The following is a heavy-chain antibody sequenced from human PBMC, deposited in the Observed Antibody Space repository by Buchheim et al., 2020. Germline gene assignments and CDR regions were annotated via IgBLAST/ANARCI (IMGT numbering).Heavy chain of an antibody. CDR1: GFTFSGYE. D-gene: IGHD3-10*01. J-gene: IGHJ1*01. V-gene: IGHV3-48*03. CDR2: ISASGGST. CDR3: ATDPHYPSGSY. Sequence: EVFLVESGGGLVQPGGSLRLSCAASGFTFSGYEMNWVRQAPGKGLECIAYISASGGSTYYVYSVRGRFTISRDTAKNSLYLQMNSLRVEDTAVYYCATDPHYPSGSYWGRGTLGTVSS.